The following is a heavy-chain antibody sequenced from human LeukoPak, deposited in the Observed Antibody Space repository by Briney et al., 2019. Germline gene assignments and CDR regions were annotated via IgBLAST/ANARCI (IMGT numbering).Heavy chain of an antibody. CDR2: INHSGST. CDR3: ALSDYDFWSGYRYYFDY. V-gene: IGHV4-34*01. CDR1: GGSFSGFY. Sequence: SETLSLTCAVYGGSFSGFYWSWIRQPPGKGLEWIGEINHSGSTNYNPSLKSRVTISVDTSKNQFSLKLSSVTAADTAVYYCALSDYDFWSGYRYYFDYWGQGTLVTVSS. J-gene: IGHJ4*02. D-gene: IGHD3-3*01.